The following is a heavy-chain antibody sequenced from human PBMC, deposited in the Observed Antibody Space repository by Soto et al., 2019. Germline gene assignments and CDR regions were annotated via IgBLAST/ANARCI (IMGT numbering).Heavy chain of an antibody. CDR1: GGSISSGGYY. CDR3: ARVFSGAYFDY. CDR2: IYYSGST. D-gene: IGHD3-3*01. V-gene: IGHV4-31*03. Sequence: PSETLSLTCTVSGGSISSGGYYWSWIRQHPGKGLEWIGYIYYSGSTYYNPSLKSRVTISVDTSKNQFSLKLSPVTAADTAVYYCARVFSGAYFDYWGQGTLVTVSS. J-gene: IGHJ4*02.